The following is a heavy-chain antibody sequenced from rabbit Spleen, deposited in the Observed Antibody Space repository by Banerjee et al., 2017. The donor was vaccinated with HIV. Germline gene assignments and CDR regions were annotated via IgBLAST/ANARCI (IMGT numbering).Heavy chain of an antibody. CDR3: ARGSATMTMVITGYYLAL. CDR1: GVSFSGDSY. CDR2: IYVGDGST. Sequence: QSLEESGGDLVKPGASLTLTCIASGVSFSGDSYMCWVRQAPGKGLEWIACIYVGDGSTYYASWVNGRFTISKTSSTTVTLQMTSLTAADTATYFCARGSATMTMVITGYYLALWGPGTLVTVS. D-gene: IGHD2-1*01. V-gene: IGHV1S40*01. J-gene: IGHJ4*01.